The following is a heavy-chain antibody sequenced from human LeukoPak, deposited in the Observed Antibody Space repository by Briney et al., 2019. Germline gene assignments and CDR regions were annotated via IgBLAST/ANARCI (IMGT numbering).Heavy chain of an antibody. Sequence: GECLKISCRGSGYSFTTYWIGWVRQMPGKGLEWMGINYPGDSDTRYTPAFQGQVTMSADKSINTAYLQWSSLKASDTAMYYCARRQGCSSTRCPPDYWGQGTLVTVST. CDR2: NYPGDSDT. CDR1: GYSFTTYW. D-gene: IGHD2-2*01. CDR3: ARRQGCSSTRCPPDY. V-gene: IGHV5-51*01. J-gene: IGHJ4*02.